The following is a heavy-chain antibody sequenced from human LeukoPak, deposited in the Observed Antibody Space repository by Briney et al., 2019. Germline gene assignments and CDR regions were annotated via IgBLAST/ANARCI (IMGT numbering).Heavy chain of an antibody. CDR3: ARDLATVTKGFDI. CDR2: ISYIGST. Sequence: SETLSLTCAVSDDSFSSHYWTWIRQPPGKGLEWIGYISYIGSTNYNPSLKSRVTISIDTSKNQFSLKLSSVTAADTAVYYCARDLATVTKGFDIWGQGTMVSVSS. CDR1: DDSFSSHY. D-gene: IGHD4-17*01. J-gene: IGHJ3*02. V-gene: IGHV4-59*11.